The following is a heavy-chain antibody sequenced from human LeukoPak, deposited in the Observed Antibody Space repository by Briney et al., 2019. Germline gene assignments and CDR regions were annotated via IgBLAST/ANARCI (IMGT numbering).Heavy chain of an antibody. J-gene: IGHJ4*02. D-gene: IGHD1-26*01. Sequence: GGSLRLSCAASGFTFSSYAMSWVRQAPGKGLEWVSAISGSGGSTYYADSVKGRFTISRDNSKNTLCLQMNSLRAEDTAVYYCAKGKWELLSFFDYWGQGTLVTVSS. CDR2: ISGSGGST. V-gene: IGHV3-23*01. CDR1: GFTFSSYA. CDR3: AKGKWELLSFFDY.